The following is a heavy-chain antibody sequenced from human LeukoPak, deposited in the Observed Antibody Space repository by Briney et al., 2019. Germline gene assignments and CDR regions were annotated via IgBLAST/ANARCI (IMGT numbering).Heavy chain of an antibody. CDR3: ARAGASGWYAAGWFDP. J-gene: IGHJ5*02. CDR2: INTDGRTT. Sequence: PGGSLRLSCAASGFTFNRYAMSWVRQAPGKGLEWVSSINTDGRTTRYAASVQGRFTISRDNAKNTLYLQMNSLRDDDTAVYYCARAGASGWYAAGWFDPWGQGTLVTVSS. D-gene: IGHD6-19*01. CDR1: GFTFNRYA. V-gene: IGHV3-74*01.